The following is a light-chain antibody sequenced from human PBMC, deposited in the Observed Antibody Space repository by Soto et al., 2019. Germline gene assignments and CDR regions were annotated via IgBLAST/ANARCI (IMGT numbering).Light chain of an antibody. CDR3: QQYDGH. CDR1: RTINTW. CDR2: DAS. V-gene: IGKV1-5*01. Sequence: EIQMTQSPSTLSASVGDRITITCRARRTINTWLAWYQQKPGRAPKLLIYDASTLESGVPSRFSGSGSGTEFTLTSSSLQPDDFATYYCQQYDGHFGQGTNVEF. J-gene: IGKJ1*01.